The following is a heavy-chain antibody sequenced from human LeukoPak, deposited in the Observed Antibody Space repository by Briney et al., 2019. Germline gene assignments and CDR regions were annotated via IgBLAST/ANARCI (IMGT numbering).Heavy chain of an antibody. D-gene: IGHD6-25*01. Sequence: GASVKVSCKASGYTFTGYYMHWVRQAPGQGLEWMGWINPNSGGTNYAQKFQGRVTMTRDTSISTAYMELSRLRSDDTAVYYCARVDCFSSGWRGDCYYMDVWGKGTTVTVSS. V-gene: IGHV1-2*02. J-gene: IGHJ6*03. CDR3: ARVDCFSSGWRGDCYYMDV. CDR2: INPNSGGT. CDR1: GYTFTGYY.